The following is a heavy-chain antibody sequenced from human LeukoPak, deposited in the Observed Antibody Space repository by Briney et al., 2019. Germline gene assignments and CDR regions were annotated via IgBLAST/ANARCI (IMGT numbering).Heavy chain of an antibody. D-gene: IGHD3-3*01. V-gene: IGHV3-11*04. Sequence: GGSLRLSCAASGFTFSDYYMSWIRQAPGKGLEWVSYIISSGSTIYYADSVKCRFTISRDNAENSLHLQMNSLRAEDTAVYYCARGGAEVLRFLEWLETDAFDIWGQGTMVTVSS. CDR1: GFTFSDYY. CDR2: IISSGSTI. CDR3: ARGGAEVLRFLEWLETDAFDI. J-gene: IGHJ3*02.